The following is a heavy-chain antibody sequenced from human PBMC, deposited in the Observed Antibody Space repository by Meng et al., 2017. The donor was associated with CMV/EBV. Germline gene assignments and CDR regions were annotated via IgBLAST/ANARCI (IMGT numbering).Heavy chain of an antibody. V-gene: IGHV1-2*02. CDR2: INPNSGGT. D-gene: IGHD1-1*01. Sequence: ASVKVSCKASGYTFTGYYMHWVRQAPGQGLEWMGWINPNSGGTNYAQKFQGRVTMTTDTSTSTAYMELRSLRSDDTAVYYCARDTTGTVYYYYGMDVWGQGTTVTVSS. J-gene: IGHJ6*02. CDR1: GYTFTGYY. CDR3: ARDTTGTVYYYYGMDV.